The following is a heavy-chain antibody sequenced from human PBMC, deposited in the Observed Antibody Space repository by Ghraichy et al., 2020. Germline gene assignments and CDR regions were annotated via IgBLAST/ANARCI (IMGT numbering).Heavy chain of an antibody. Sequence: GGSLRLSCAASGFTFSSYAMSWVRQAPGKGLEWVSAISGSGGSTYYADSVKGRFTISRDNSKNTLYLQMNSLRAEDTAVYYCAKTMTTVTFFAHSLYNWFDPWGQGTLVTVSS. D-gene: IGHD4-17*01. J-gene: IGHJ5*02. CDR1: GFTFSSYA. CDR2: ISGSGGST. V-gene: IGHV3-23*01. CDR3: AKTMTTVTFFAHSLYNWFDP.